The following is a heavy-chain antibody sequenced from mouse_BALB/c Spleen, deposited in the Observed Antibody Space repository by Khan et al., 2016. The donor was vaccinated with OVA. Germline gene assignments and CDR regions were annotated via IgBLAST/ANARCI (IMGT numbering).Heavy chain of an antibody. D-gene: IGHD1-2*01. CDR1: GYSITSGYG. V-gene: IGHV3-1*02. CDR2: ISYSGST. Sequence: EVQLQESGPGLVKPSQSLSLTCTVTGYSITSGYGWYWIRQPPGNKQERRGYISYSGSTNYNPTLKSRTSITGDTSKNTFFLQLSSVTTEDTATYYCARTARIKYWGQGTTLTVSS. CDR3: ARTARIKY. J-gene: IGHJ2*01.